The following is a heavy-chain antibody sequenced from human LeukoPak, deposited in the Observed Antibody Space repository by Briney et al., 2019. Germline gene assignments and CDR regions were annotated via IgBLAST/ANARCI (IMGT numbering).Heavy chain of an antibody. CDR3: ARGRQQPMGTRYFDL. V-gene: IGHV3-48*04. CDR1: GFTFSGYS. J-gene: IGHJ2*01. CDR2: ISSSSSTI. D-gene: IGHD6-13*01. Sequence: PGGSLRLSCAASGFTFSGYSMNWVRQAPGKGLEWVSYISSSSSTIYYADSVKGRFTISRDNAKNSLYLQMNSLRAEDTAVYYCARGRQQPMGTRYFDLWGRGTLVTVSS.